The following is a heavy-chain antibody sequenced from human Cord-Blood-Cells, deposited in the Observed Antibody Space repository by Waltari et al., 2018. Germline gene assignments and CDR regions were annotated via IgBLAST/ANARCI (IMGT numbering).Heavy chain of an antibody. CDR3: ARDSAGATIDY. D-gene: IGHD5-12*01. Sequence: QVKLVQSGAGVKKPGASGKVSCKASGSTFTSYAIHWVRQAPGQRLEWMGWTNAGNGNTKYSQKFQGRVTITRDTSASTAYMELSSLRSEDTAVYYCARDSAGATIDYWGQGTLVTVSS. CDR2: TNAGNGNT. J-gene: IGHJ4*02. CDR1: GSTFTSYA. V-gene: IGHV1-3*01.